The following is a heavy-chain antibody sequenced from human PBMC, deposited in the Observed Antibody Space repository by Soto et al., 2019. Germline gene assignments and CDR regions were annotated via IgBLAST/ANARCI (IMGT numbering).Heavy chain of an antibody. Sequence: GGSLRLSCAASGFTFNNYAINWVRQAPGKGLEWVATISAIGGSTYYADSVKGRFTISRDNSKNTLYLQMNGLRVEDTAVYYCAKDRLAGNFDYWGQGTQVTVSS. CDR1: GFTFNNYA. J-gene: IGHJ4*02. V-gene: IGHV3-23*01. CDR2: ISAIGGST. CDR3: AKDRLAGNFDY.